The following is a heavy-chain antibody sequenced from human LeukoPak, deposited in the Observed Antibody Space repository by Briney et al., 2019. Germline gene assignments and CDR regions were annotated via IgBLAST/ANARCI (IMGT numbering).Heavy chain of an antibody. D-gene: IGHD3-10*01. CDR3: AKDRQGSGSSGSHSYYIMDV. CDR1: GFTFSSYV. Sequence: PGGSLRLSCAASGFTFSSYVMIWVRQAPGKGLEWVSVISSSGTGTDYADSVKGRLTISRDNSKNTLYLQMNSLRAEDTAVYWCAKDRQGSGSSGSHSYYIMDVWGQGTTVTVSS. J-gene: IGHJ6*02. CDR2: ISSSGTGT. V-gene: IGHV3-23*01.